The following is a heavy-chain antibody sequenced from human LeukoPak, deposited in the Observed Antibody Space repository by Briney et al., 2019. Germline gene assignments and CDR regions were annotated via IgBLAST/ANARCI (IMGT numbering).Heavy chain of an antibody. Sequence: GGSLRPSCAASGFTFTSYWMNWVRQAPGKGLEWVANIKQDGSEEYYVDSVKGRFTISRDNAKNSLYLQMNSLRVEDTAVYYCAARDYELGFEIWGQGTMVTVSS. CDR3: AARDYELGFEI. J-gene: IGHJ3*02. CDR2: IKQDGSEE. V-gene: IGHV3-7*05. CDR1: GFTFTSYW. D-gene: IGHD4-17*01.